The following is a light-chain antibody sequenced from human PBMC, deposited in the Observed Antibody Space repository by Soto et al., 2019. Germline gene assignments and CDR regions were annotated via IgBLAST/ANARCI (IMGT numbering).Light chain of an antibody. CDR2: GAS. CDR1: QSVSSN. Sequence: EIVMTQSPATLSVSPGERATLSCSASQSVSSNLAWYQQKPGQAPRLLIDGASTRATGIPARFSGSGSGTEFTLTNSSLQSEDFAGYYCQQYNNWPPWTCGQGTKVEIK. V-gene: IGKV3-15*01. CDR3: QQYNNWPPWT. J-gene: IGKJ1*01.